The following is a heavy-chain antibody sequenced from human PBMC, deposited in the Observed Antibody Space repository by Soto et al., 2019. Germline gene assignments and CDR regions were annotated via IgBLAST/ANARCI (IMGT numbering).Heavy chain of an antibody. CDR3: ARGRLRYFDWLSPIYYYGMDV. CDR1: GGSFSGYY. D-gene: IGHD3-9*01. J-gene: IGHJ6*02. V-gene: IGHV4-34*01. CDR2: INHSGST. Sequence: LSLTCAVYGGSFSGYYWSWIRQPPGKGLEWIGEINHSGSTNYNPSLKSRVTISVDTSKNQFSLKLSSVTAADTAVYYCARGRLRYFDWLSPIYYYGMDVWGQGTTVTVSS.